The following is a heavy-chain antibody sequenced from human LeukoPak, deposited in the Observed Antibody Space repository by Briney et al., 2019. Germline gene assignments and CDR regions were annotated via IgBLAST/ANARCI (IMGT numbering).Heavy chain of an antibody. CDR1: GFIFSSYW. CDR3: ARPLSSNCRIDP. Sequence: GGSLRLSCAASGFIFSSYWMHWVRQAPGKGLVWVSRINFDGSSTTYADSVKGRFTISRDNAKNTLYLQMNSLRVEDTAVYYCARPLSSNCRIDPWGQGTLVTVSS. D-gene: IGHD1-1*01. J-gene: IGHJ5*02. CDR2: INFDGSST. V-gene: IGHV3-74*01.